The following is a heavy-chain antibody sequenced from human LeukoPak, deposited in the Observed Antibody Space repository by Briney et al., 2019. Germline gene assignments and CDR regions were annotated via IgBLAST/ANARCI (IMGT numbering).Heavy chain of an antibody. J-gene: IGHJ4*02. CDR1: GFTFNNYW. CDR2: INTDGSST. D-gene: IGHD4-23*01. CDR3: AKANYGGNVYDY. V-gene: IGHV3-74*01. Sequence: GGSLRLSCAASGFTFNNYWMHWVRQAPGKGLVWVSHINTDGSSTSYADSVKGRFTISRDNAKNTLYLQMNSLRAEDTAVYFSAKANYGGNVYDYWGQGTLVTVSS.